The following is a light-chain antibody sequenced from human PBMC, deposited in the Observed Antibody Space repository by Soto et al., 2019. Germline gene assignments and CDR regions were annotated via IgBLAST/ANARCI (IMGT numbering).Light chain of an antibody. J-gene: IGKJ1*01. CDR3: QQYGSSHT. CDR2: GAS. V-gene: IGKV3-20*01. Sequence: EIVLTQSPGTLSLSPGERATLSCRASQSVSSSYLAWYQQKPGQAPRLLMYGASSRATGIPDRFSGSGSGTDFTLTISRLESEDFAVYYCQQYGSSHTFGQGTKVDIK. CDR1: QSVSSSY.